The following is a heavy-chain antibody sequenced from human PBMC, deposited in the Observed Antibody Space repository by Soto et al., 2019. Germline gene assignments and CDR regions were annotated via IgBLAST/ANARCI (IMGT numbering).Heavy chain of an antibody. V-gene: IGHV3-15*07. CDR1: GIPFSTTY. Sequence: GGSLRLSCAASGIPFSTTYMNWVRQAPGKGLEWVGRIKSKIVGETTDYSAPVKGRFALSRDDSKNTVSLQMNSLKSEDTAIYYCTTDNCRSSTCYLNYWGQGALVTVSS. CDR2: IKSKIVGETT. CDR3: TTDNCRSSTCYLNY. D-gene: IGHD2-2*01. J-gene: IGHJ4*02.